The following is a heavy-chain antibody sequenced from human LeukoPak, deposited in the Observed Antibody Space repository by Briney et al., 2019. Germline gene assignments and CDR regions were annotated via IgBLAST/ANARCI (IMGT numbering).Heavy chain of an antibody. CDR2: IRGSGATT. CDR1: GFTFSDYA. CDR3: ALGLVTDY. D-gene: IGHD3-9*01. Sequence: GGSLRLSCAASGFTFSDYAMSWVRQAPGKGLEWVSAIRGSGATTNYADSVLGRFTISRDNSKNTLYLQMNSLRVEDTAVYYCALGLVTDYWGQGTLVTVSS. V-gene: IGHV3-23*01. J-gene: IGHJ4*02.